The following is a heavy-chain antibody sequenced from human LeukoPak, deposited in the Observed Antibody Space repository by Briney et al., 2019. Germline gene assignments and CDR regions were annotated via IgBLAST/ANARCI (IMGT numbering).Heavy chain of an antibody. J-gene: IGHJ6*02. Sequence: GGSLRLSCAASGFTFEDHVMQWVRQVPGKGLVWVSRINTDGTSISYADSVRGRFIISRDNAKNTLYLQMNSLRAEDTAVYYCARPQQGGTTRSHGLDVWGQGTTVTVSS. D-gene: IGHD2-2*01. CDR2: INTDGTSI. CDR3: ARPQQGGTTRSHGLDV. V-gene: IGHV3-74*01. CDR1: GFTFEDHV.